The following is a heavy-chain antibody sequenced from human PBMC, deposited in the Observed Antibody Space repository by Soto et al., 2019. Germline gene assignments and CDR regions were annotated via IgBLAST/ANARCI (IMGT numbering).Heavy chain of an antibody. CDR1: GFAFSNYA. Sequence: PGGSLRLSCAASGFAFSNYAMHWVRQAPGKGLEWVAVISYDGSNKYYADSVKGRFTISRDNSKNALYVEMNSLRVEDTAVYYYARDTYGMDVWGQGTTVTVSS. CDR3: ARDTYGMDV. CDR2: ISYDGSNK. V-gene: IGHV3-30-3*01. J-gene: IGHJ6*02.